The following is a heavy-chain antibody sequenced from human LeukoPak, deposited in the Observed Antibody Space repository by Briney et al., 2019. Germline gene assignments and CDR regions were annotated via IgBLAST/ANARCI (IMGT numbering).Heavy chain of an antibody. D-gene: IGHD6-6*01. Sequence: GGSLRLSCAASGFTVSSNYMSWVRQAPGKGLEWVSSISSSSSYIYYADSVKGRFTTSRDNAKNSLYLQMNSLRAEDTAVYYCARGGPSSSNYYDYWGQGTLVTVSS. V-gene: IGHV3-21*01. CDR1: GFTVSSNY. CDR3: ARGGPSSSNYYDY. CDR2: ISSSSSYI. J-gene: IGHJ4*02.